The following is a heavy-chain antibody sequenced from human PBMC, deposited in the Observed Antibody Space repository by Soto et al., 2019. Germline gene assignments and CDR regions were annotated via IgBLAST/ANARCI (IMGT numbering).Heavy chain of an antibody. CDR1: GFTFSSYA. J-gene: IGHJ6*02. V-gene: IGHV3-30-3*01. CDR3: ARDQVGTYYYYYYGMDV. Sequence: GGSLRLSCAASGFTFSSYAMHWVRQAPGKGLEWVAVISYDGSNKYYADSVKGRFTISRDNSKNTLYLQMNSLRAEDTAVYYCARDQVGTYYYYYYGMDVWGQGTTVTVSS. D-gene: IGHD2-21*02. CDR2: ISYDGSNK.